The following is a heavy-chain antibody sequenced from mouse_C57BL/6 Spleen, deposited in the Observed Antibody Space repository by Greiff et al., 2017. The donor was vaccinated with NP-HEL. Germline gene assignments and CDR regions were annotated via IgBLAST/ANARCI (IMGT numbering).Heavy chain of an antibody. CDR3: TRSDDYSWFAY. V-gene: IGHV1-15*01. J-gene: IGHJ3*01. Sequence: VKLMESGAELVRPGASVTLSCKASGYTFTDYEMHWVKQTPVHGLEWIGAIDPETGGTAYNQKFKGKAILTADKSSSTAYMELRSLTSEDSAVYYCTRSDDYSWFAYWGQGTLVTVSA. CDR2: IDPETGGT. D-gene: IGHD2-4*01. CDR1: GYTFTDYE.